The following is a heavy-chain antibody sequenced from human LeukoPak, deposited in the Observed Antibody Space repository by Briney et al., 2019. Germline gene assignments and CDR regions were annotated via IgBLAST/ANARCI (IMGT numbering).Heavy chain of an antibody. J-gene: IGHJ4*02. Sequence: GASVQVSCKVSGYPLTELSMHWVRQAPGKGLEWMGGFDPEDGETIYAQKFQGRVTMTEDTSTDTAYMELSSLRSEDTAVYYCATAGSYYYDSSGPFDYWGQGTLVTVSS. D-gene: IGHD3-22*01. V-gene: IGHV1-24*01. CDR1: GYPLTELS. CDR2: FDPEDGET. CDR3: ATAGSYYYDSSGPFDY.